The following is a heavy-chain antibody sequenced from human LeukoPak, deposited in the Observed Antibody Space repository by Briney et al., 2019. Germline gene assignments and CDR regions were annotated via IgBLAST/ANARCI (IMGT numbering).Heavy chain of an antibody. V-gene: IGHV3-7*01. Sequence: PGGSLRLSCAASGFTFSTYWMSWVRQAPGKGLEGVANIKQDGSEIYYVDSVKGRFTISRDNAKNSLYLQMNSLRAEDTAVYFCARGSGWLLLDYWGQGTLVTVSS. CDR2: IKQDGSEI. CDR1: GFTFSTYW. J-gene: IGHJ4*02. CDR3: ARGSGWLLLDY. D-gene: IGHD6-19*01.